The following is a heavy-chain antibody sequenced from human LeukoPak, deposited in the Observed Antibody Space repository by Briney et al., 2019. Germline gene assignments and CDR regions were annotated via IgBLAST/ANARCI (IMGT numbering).Heavy chain of an antibody. D-gene: IGHD3-10*01. CDR2: IYTTGST. CDR3: ARGTYGSGSRVYYYYYMDV. Sequence: PSETLSLTCTVSGGSISGSYWSWIRQPAGKGLEWIGRIYTTGSTNYNPSPKSRVTISVDKSKNQFSLKMSSVTAADTAVYYCARGTYGSGSRVYYYYYMDVWGKGTTVTVSS. V-gene: IGHV4-4*07. CDR1: GGSISGSY. J-gene: IGHJ6*03.